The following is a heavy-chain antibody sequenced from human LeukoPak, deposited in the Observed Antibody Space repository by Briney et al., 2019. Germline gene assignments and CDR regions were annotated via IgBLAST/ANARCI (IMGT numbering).Heavy chain of an antibody. Sequence: SETLSLTCTVSGGSISSLYWSWIRQPPGKGLEWIGYIYYTGSTNYNPSLKSRVTMFVDMSKNQFSLRLSSVTAADTAVYYCARHRAYSSSSPFDCWGQGTLVTVSS. CDR3: ARHRAYSSSSPFDC. J-gene: IGHJ4*02. CDR2: IYYTGST. V-gene: IGHV4-59*08. CDR1: GGSISSLY. D-gene: IGHD6-6*01.